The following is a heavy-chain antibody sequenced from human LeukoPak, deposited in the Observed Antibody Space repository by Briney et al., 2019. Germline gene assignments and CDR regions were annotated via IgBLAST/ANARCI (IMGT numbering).Heavy chain of an antibody. D-gene: IGHD2-15*01. J-gene: IGHJ4*02. V-gene: IGHV3-23*01. Sequence: GGSLRLSCVVSGFTFTRYVMSWVRQAPGKGLEWVSAISASGDGTFYADSVKGRFTISRDNSKNMLYLQMNSLRADDTAVYYCANHLEYCSTGSCSYFDYWGQGTLVTVSS. CDR1: GFTFTRYV. CDR3: ANHLEYCSTGSCSYFDY. CDR2: ISASGDGT.